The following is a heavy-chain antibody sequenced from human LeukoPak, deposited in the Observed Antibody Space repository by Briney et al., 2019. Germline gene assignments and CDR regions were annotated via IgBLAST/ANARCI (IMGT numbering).Heavy chain of an antibody. CDR3: VRQNGDSVSGYFDY. CDR1: GGSISSSNYH. J-gene: IGHJ4*02. D-gene: IGHD4-17*01. Sequence: PSETLSLTCTVSGGSISSSNYHGGWIRQPPGKGLEWIGSIYYGETTYYNASLKSRGTISEDSSKNQFSLKLRSVTAADTAVYYCVRQNGDSVSGYFDYWGQGTLVTVSS. CDR2: IYYGETT. V-gene: IGHV4-39*01.